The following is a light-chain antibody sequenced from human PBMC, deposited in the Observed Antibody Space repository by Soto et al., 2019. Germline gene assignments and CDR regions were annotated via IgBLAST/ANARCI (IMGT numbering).Light chain of an antibody. CDR1: SGDIGGYDY. Sequence: QSVLTQPPSASGSPGQSVTISCTGTSGDIGGYDYVSWYQQHPGKAPKLMIYEVTKRPLGVPDRFSGSKSGNTASLTVSGIQAEDQADYYCRSYAGSNNPYVFGTGTKVT. CDR3: RSYAGSNNPYV. J-gene: IGLJ1*01. V-gene: IGLV2-8*01. CDR2: EVT.